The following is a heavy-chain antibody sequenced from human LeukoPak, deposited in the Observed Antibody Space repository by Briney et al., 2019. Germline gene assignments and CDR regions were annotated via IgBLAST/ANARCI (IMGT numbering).Heavy chain of an antibody. V-gene: IGHV3-11*01. Sequence: GGSLRLSCAASGYTFSDYYMSWIRQAPGKGLEWVSYISSSGSTIYYADSVKGRFTISRDNAKNSLYLQMNSLRAEDTAVYYCASDGIAACPLYYFDYWGQGTLVTVSS. CDR2: ISSSGSTI. CDR3: ASDGIAACPLYYFDY. CDR1: GYTFSDYY. J-gene: IGHJ4*02. D-gene: IGHD6-13*01.